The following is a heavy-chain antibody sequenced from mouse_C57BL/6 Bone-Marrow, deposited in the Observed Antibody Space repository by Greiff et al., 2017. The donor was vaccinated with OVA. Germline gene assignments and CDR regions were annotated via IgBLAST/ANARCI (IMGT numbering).Heavy chain of an antibody. D-gene: IGHD2-4*01. V-gene: IGHV1-64*01. Sequence: QVQLQQSGAELVKPGASVKLSCKASGYTFTSYWMHWVKQRPGQGLEWIGMIHPNSGSTNYNEKFKSKATLTVDKSSSTAYMQLSSLTSEDSAVYYCARADDYDGPPYWYFDVWGTGTTVTVSS. CDR2: IHPNSGST. J-gene: IGHJ1*03. CDR1: GYTFTSYW. CDR3: ARADDYDGPPYWYFDV.